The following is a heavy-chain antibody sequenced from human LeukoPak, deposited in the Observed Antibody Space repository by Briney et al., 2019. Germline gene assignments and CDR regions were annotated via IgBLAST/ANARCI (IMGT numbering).Heavy chain of an antibody. CDR2: IYSGGST. Sequence: GGSLRLSCAASGFTVSSNYMSWVRQAPGKGLEWVSVIYSGGSTYYADSVKGRFTISRDNSKNTLYLQMNSLRAEDTAVYYRARGDYDYGDYHWFDPWGQGTLVTVSS. CDR1: GFTVSSNY. D-gene: IGHD4-17*01. J-gene: IGHJ5*02. V-gene: IGHV3-66*02. CDR3: ARGDYDYGDYHWFDP.